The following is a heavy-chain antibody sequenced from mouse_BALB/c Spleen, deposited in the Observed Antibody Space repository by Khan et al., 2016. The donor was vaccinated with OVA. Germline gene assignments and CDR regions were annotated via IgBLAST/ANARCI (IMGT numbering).Heavy chain of an antibody. Sequence: QIQLVQSGPELKKPGETVKISCKASGHTFTKYGMNWVKQAPGKGLKWMGWINTYTGEPTYADDFNGRFAFSLETSASTAYLQINNLKNEDTATYFCARPPYFSYVMDNWGQGTSVTGSS. J-gene: IGHJ4*01. V-gene: IGHV9-3-1*01. D-gene: IGHD2-10*01. CDR2: INTYTGEP. CDR3: ARPPYFSYVMDN. CDR1: GHTFTKYG.